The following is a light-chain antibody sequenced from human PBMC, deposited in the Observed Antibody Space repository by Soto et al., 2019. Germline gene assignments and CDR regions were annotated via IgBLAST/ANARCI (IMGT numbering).Light chain of an antibody. V-gene: IGKV3-20*01. CDR3: QQYGTSEII. CDR1: QSVSSRY. Sequence: EIVLTRSPGTLSLSPGERATLSCRASQSVSSRYFAWYQQKPGQAPRLLIYGASSRATGIPDRFSGSGSGTDFTLTISRLETEDFAVFYCQQYGTSEIIFGQGTRLEIK. CDR2: GAS. J-gene: IGKJ5*01.